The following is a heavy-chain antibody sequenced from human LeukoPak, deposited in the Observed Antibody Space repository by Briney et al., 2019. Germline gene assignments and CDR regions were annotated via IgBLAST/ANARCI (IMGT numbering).Heavy chain of an antibody. D-gene: IGHD5-12*01. Sequence: GGSLRLSCAASGFTFTSYWMSWVRQAPGKGLEWVANIKQDGSEKYYVDSVKGRFTISRGNAKNSLYLQMNSLRAEDTAVYYCARYIAGANWFDPWGQGTLVTVSS. CDR2: IKQDGSEK. J-gene: IGHJ5*02. CDR1: GFTFTSYW. CDR3: ARYIAGANWFDP. V-gene: IGHV3-7*03.